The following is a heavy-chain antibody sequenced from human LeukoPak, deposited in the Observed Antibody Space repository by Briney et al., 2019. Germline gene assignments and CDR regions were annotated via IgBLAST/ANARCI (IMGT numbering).Heavy chain of an antibody. D-gene: IGHD3-22*01. CDR2: ISGSGGST. CDR3: AKDLGYYDSSGPFDY. Sequence: PGGSLRLSCAASGFTFSSYAMSWVRQAPGKGLEWVSAISGSGGSTYYADSVKGRFTISRDNSKNTLYLQMNSLRAEDTAVYYCAKDLGYYDSSGPFDYWGQGTLVTVSS. V-gene: IGHV3-23*01. CDR1: GFTFSSYA. J-gene: IGHJ4*02.